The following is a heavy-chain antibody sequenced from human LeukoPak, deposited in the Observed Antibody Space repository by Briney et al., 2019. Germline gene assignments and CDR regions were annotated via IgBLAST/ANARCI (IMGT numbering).Heavy chain of an antibody. CDR2: ISAYNGNT. CDR1: GYTFTSYG. J-gene: IGHJ4*02. Sequence: ASVKVSCKASGYTFTSYGISWVRQAPGQGLEWMGWISAYNGNTNYAQKLQGRVTMTTDTSTSTAYMELRSLRSDDTAVYYCARKTTIFGVVITDYWGQGTLVTVSS. CDR3: ARKTTIFGVVITDY. D-gene: IGHD3-3*01. V-gene: IGHV1-18*01.